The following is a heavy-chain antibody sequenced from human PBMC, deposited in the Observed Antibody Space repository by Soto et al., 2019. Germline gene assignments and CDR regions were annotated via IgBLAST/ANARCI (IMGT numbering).Heavy chain of an antibody. CDR1: GGTFSSYA. CDR2: IIPIFGTA. V-gene: IGHV1-69*13. J-gene: IGHJ6*02. Sequence: SVKVSCKASGGTFSSYAISWVRQAPGQGLEWMGGIIPIFGTANYAQKFQGRVTITADESTSTAYMELSSLRSEDTAVYYCAREVYIDAVVPAAIAALPEKYYYYGMDVWGQGTTVTVSS. CDR3: AREVYIDAVVPAAIAALPEKYYYYGMDV. D-gene: IGHD2-2*01.